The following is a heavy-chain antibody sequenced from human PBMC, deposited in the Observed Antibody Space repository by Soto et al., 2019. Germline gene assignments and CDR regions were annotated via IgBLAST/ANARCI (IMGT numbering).Heavy chain of an antibody. CDR3: ASPRAVEYSSSWYLALDY. J-gene: IGHJ4*02. CDR1: GYTFTSYY. CDR2: INPSGGST. V-gene: IGHV1-46*01. D-gene: IGHD6-13*01. Sequence: ASVKVSCKASGYTFTSYYTHWVRQAPGQGLEWMGIINPSGGSTSYAQKFQGRVTMTRDTSTSTVYMELSSLRSEDTAVYYCASPRAVEYSSSWYLALDYWGQGTLVTVSS.